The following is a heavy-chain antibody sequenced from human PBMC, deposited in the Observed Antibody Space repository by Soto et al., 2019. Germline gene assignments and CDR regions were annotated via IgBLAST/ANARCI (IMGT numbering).Heavy chain of an antibody. J-gene: IGHJ6*03. CDR1: GFTFSSYA. Sequence: PGGSLRLSCAASGFTFSSYAMSWVRQAPGKGLEWVSAISGSGGSTYYADSVKGRFTISRDNSKNTLYLQMNSLRAEDTAVYYCAKARGGFYGDYVLDYYYYMDVWGKGTTVTVSS. CDR3: AKARGGFYGDYVLDYYYYMDV. V-gene: IGHV3-23*01. D-gene: IGHD4-17*01. CDR2: ISGSGGST.